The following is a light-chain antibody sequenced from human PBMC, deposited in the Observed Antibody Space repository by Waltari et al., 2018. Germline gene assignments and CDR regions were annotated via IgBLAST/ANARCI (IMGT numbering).Light chain of an antibody. CDR2: KAS. CDR1: QSISTW. CDR3: QQYNSYPYT. J-gene: IGKJ2*01. V-gene: IGKV1-5*03. Sequence: DIQMTQSPSTLSASVGDRVTIICRASQSISTWLAWYQHKPGKAPKLLIYKASTLESGVPSSFSGNRYETEFTLTISSLQPDDFATFYCQQYNSYPYTFGQGTKLEIK.